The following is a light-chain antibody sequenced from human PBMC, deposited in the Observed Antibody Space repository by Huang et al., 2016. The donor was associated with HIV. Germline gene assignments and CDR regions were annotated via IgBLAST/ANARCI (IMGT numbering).Light chain of an antibody. CDR1: RDISTS. CDR2: AAS. CDR3: QQSYTTPRVT. J-gene: IGKJ3*01. Sequence: DIRLTQSPSSLSASVGDRVTITCRASRDISTSVDWFHQRQGKAPQLRTFAASTLQSGVPSRFIGSGSGTHFTLTITSLQPEDFATYACQQSYTTPRVTFGPGTKVDV. V-gene: IGKV1-39*01.